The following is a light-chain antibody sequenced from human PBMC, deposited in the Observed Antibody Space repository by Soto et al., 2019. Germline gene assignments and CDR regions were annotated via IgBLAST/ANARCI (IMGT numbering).Light chain of an antibody. CDR2: ETS. CDR1: ESVAGY. J-gene: IGKJ5*01. CDR3: QQRSNWPIT. V-gene: IGKV3-11*01. Sequence: EIVLTQSPATLSLSPGEGATLSCRASESVAGYLAWYQQKPGLPPRLLIYETSNRVIGLPDRFSGSGSGTDFTLTISSLEPEDFAVYYCQQRSNWPITSGQGTRLEIK.